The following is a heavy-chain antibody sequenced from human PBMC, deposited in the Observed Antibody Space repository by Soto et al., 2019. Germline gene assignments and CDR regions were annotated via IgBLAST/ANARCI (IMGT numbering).Heavy chain of an antibody. D-gene: IGHD2-2*01. Sequence: QVQLVQSGAEVKKPGSSVKVSCKASGGTFSSYAISWVRQAPGQGLEWIGGIIPIFGTATYAQKFQGRVTITAAEATSTAYMELSSLRPEDTAVYYCASGDIVLVPAARNWYFDLWGRGTLVTVSS. V-gene: IGHV1-69*12. J-gene: IGHJ2*01. CDR3: ASGDIVLVPAARNWYFDL. CDR2: IIPIFGTA. CDR1: GGTFSSYA.